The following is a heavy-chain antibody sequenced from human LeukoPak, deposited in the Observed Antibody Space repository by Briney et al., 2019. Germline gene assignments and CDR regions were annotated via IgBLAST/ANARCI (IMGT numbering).Heavy chain of an antibody. V-gene: IGHV1-2*02. CDR1: GYTFTGYY. CDR2: INPNGGGT. CDR3: ARGYCSSTSCPWVY. Sequence: ASVKVSCKASGYTFTGYYMHWVRQAPGQGLEWMGWINPNGGGTNYAQKFQGRVTMTRDTSISTAYMELSRLRSDDTAVYYCARGYCSSTSCPWVYWGQGTLVTVSS. J-gene: IGHJ4*02. D-gene: IGHD2-2*01.